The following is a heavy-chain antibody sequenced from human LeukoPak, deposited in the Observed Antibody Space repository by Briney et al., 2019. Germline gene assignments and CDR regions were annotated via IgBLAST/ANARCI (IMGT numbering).Heavy chain of an antibody. D-gene: IGHD2-15*01. CDR2: ISWNSGSI. V-gene: IGHV3-9*01. Sequence: SLKISCAASGFTFDDYAMHWVRQAPGKGLEWVSGISWNSGSIGYADSVKGRFTISRDNAKNSLYLQMNSLRAEDTALYYCAKDRGYCSGGSCYENWGQGTLVTVSS. J-gene: IGHJ4*02. CDR1: GFTFDDYA. CDR3: AKDRGYCSGGSCYEN.